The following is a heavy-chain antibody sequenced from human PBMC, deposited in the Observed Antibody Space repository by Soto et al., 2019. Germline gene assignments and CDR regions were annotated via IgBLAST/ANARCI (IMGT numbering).Heavy chain of an antibody. V-gene: IGHV5-51*01. CDR2: IYPGDSDT. D-gene: IGHD3-3*01. CDR1: GYSFTSYW. Sequence: GESLKISGKGSGYSFTSYWIGWVRQMPGKGLEWMGIIYPGDSDTRYSPSFQGQVTISADKSISTAYLQWSSLKASDTAMYYCARTPPPDFWSGYAYYYYGMDVWGQGTTVTVSS. CDR3: ARTPPPDFWSGYAYYYYGMDV. J-gene: IGHJ6*02.